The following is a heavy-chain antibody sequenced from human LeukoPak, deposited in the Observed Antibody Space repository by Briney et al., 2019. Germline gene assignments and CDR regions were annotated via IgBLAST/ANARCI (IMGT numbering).Heavy chain of an antibody. CDR2: INPSDDST. V-gene: IGHV1-46*01. Sequence: ASVKFSGKPSEYTFPNFYMHGVQQPPGQGLKGMGIINPSDDSTIYAQKFQGRVTVTRDTSTSTVYMELSSLRSEDTAVYYCARAWRYTDWFDPWGQGTLVTVSS. D-gene: IGHD1-14*01. J-gene: IGHJ5*02. CDR3: ARAWRYTDWFDP. CDR1: EYTFPNFY.